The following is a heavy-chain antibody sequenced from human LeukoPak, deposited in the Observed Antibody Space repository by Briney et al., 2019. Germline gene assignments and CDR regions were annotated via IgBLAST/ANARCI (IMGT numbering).Heavy chain of an antibody. CDR1: GFTFSSYW. J-gene: IGHJ4*02. CDR3: ARGSSPPYYDFWSGYFSPMDY. Sequence: GGSLRLSCAASGFTFSSYWMHWVRQAPGKGLVWVSRINSDGSSTSYADSVKGRFTISRDNAKNTLYLQMNSLRAEDTAVYYCARGSSPPYYDFWSGYFSPMDYWGQGTQVTVSS. CDR2: INSDGSST. V-gene: IGHV3-74*01. D-gene: IGHD3-3*01.